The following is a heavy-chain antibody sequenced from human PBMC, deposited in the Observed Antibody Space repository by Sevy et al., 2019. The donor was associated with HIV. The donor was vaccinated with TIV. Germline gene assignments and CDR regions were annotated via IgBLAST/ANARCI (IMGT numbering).Heavy chain of an antibody. CDR2: IRSKAYGGTT. Sequence: GSLRLSCTASGFTFGDYAMSWFRQAPGKGLEWVGFIRSKAYGGTTEYAAAVKGRFTISRDDSKSIAYLQMNSLKTEDTAVYYCTRPRSAYYYDSSGYYPVSYYWGQGTLVTVSS. D-gene: IGHD3-22*01. CDR3: TRPRSAYYYDSSGYYPVSYY. J-gene: IGHJ4*02. V-gene: IGHV3-49*03. CDR1: GFTFGDYA.